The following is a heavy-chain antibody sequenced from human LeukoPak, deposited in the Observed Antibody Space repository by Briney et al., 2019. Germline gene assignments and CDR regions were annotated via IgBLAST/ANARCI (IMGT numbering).Heavy chain of an antibody. V-gene: IGHV4-34*01. J-gene: IGHJ4*02. CDR1: GDSISSYY. D-gene: IGHD6-19*01. Sequence: PSETLSLTCTVSGDSISSYYCSWIRQPPGKGLEWIGEINHSGSTNYNPSLKSRVTISVDTSKNQFSLKLSSVTAADTAVYYCARVRDSSGCYADYWGQGTLVTVSS. CDR3: ARVRDSSGCYADY. CDR2: INHSGST.